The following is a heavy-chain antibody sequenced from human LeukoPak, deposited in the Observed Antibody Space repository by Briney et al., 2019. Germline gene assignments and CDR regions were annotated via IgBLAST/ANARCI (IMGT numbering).Heavy chain of an antibody. V-gene: IGHV3-11*04. CDR1: GFTFSDYY. D-gene: IGHD3-10*01. J-gene: IGHJ4*02. Sequence: GGSLRLSCAASGFTFSDYYMTWIRQAPGKGLEWVSYISNSGSTIYYPDSVKGRFTISRDNAKNSLYLQMNSLRAEDTALYYCARRGYGMVRGVMIDYWGQGTLVTVSS. CDR2: ISNSGSTI. CDR3: ARRGYGMVRGVMIDY.